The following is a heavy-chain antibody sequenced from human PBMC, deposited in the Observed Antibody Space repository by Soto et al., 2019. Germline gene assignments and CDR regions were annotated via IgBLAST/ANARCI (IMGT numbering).Heavy chain of an antibody. CDR3: AXERRGAYLSPYYYYGMDV. CDR1: GFTFSSYG. V-gene: IGHV3-33*01. CDR2: IWYDGSNK. J-gene: IGHJ6*02. D-gene: IGHD1-26*01. Sequence: GGSLRLSCAASGFTFSSYGMHWVRQAPGKGLEWVAVIWYDGSNKYYADSVKGRFTISRDNSKNTLYLQMNSLRAEDTAVYYCAXERRGAYLSPYYYYGMDVWGQGTTVTVS.